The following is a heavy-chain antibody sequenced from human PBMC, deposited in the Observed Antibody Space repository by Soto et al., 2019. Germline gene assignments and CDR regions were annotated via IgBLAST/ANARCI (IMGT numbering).Heavy chain of an antibody. V-gene: IGHV3-53*01. Sequence: VGSLRLSCAASGFTVSSDHMSWVRQAPGKGLEWIAVIYYGGTTYYADSVQGRFTVSRDSSKNTLYLQMNDLRADDTAVYYCAREAAGFDLWGQGTMVTVSS. CDR2: IYYGGTT. CDR3: AREAAGFDL. J-gene: IGHJ3*01. CDR1: GFTVSSDH. D-gene: IGHD6-13*01.